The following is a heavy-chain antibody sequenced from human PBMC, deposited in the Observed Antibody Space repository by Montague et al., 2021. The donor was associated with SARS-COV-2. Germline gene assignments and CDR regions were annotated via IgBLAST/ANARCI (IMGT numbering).Heavy chain of an antibody. CDR1: GGSISSYY. D-gene: IGHD1-20*01. J-gene: IGHJ5*01. V-gene: IGHV4-59*13. CDR2: IFHSGIT. CDR3: ASTEYNWNGWFDS. Sequence: SETLSLTCSVSGGSISSYYWSWIRQPPGKGLERIGYIFHSGITDYNSSLKRRVTISVDMSKNQFSLQLNSVTAADSAVYYCASTEYNWNGWFDSWGQGTLVTVSS.